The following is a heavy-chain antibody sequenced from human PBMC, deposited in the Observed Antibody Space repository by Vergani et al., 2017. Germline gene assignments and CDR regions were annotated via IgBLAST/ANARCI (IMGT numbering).Heavy chain of an antibody. Sequence: VQLVESGGGVVQPGRSLRLSCAASGFTFSSYWMSWVRQAPGKGLEWVANIKQDGSEKYYVDSVKGRFTISRDNAKNSLYLQMNSLRAEDTAVYYCARDNQDSSGYYYYYYYMDVWGKGTTVTVSS. CDR2: IKQDGSEK. V-gene: IGHV3-7*01. D-gene: IGHD3-22*01. J-gene: IGHJ6*03. CDR1: GFTFSSYW. CDR3: ARDNQDSSGYYYYYYYMDV.